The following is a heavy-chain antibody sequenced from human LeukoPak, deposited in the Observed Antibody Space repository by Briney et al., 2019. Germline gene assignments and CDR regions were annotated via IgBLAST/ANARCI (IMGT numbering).Heavy chain of an antibody. J-gene: IGHJ4*02. V-gene: IGHV3-23*01. Sequence: GGSLRLSCAASGFTFSSYAMSWVRQAPGKGLEWVSAISGSGGSTYYADSVKGRFTISRDNSKNTLYLQMNSLRAEDTAVYYRAKDSGMYYYDSSGYYYVYWGQGTLVTVSS. CDR2: ISGSGGST. D-gene: IGHD3-22*01. CDR3: AKDSGMYYYDSSGYYYVY. CDR1: GFTFSSYA.